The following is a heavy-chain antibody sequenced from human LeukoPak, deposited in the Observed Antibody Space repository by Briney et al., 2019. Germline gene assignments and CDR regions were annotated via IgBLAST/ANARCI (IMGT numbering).Heavy chain of an antibody. Sequence: GESLKISCEGSGYTFTKYWIGWVRQMPGKGLEWMGIIHPGDSHTWYSPSFQGQVTISADKSISMAYLQWSSLKASDTPMYFCARQPGMTAKSWYFDLWGRGTLVTVSS. J-gene: IGHJ2*01. D-gene: IGHD2-2*01. CDR3: ARQPGMTAKSWYFDL. CDR1: GYTFTKYW. CDR2: IHPGDSHT. V-gene: IGHV5-51*01.